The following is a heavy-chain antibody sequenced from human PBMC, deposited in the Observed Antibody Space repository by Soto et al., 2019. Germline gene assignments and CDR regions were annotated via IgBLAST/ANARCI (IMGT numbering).Heavy chain of an antibody. CDR2: INHSGST. D-gene: IGHD4-17*01. V-gene: IGHV4-34*01. CDR1: GGSFSGYY. CDR3: ATPSYDYGDYGYYYYGMDV. Sequence: SETLSLTCAVYGGSFSGYYWSWLRQPPGKGLEWIGEINHSGSTNYNPSLKSRVTISVDTSKNQFSLKLSSVTAADTAVYYCATPSYDYGDYGYYYYGMDVWGQGTTVTVSS. J-gene: IGHJ6*02.